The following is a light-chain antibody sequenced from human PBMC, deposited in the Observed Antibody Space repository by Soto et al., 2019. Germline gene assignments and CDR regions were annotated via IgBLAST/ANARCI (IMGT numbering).Light chain of an antibody. Sequence: EIVLTQSPATLSLSSGERATLSCRASQSVRSNYLAWYQQKPGQAPRLLIYGASSRATGIPDRFGGSGSGTDFTLTISRLEPEDFAVYYCQQYDSSPLTFGGGTKVEIK. J-gene: IGKJ4*01. CDR1: QSVRSNY. CDR3: QQYDSSPLT. CDR2: GAS. V-gene: IGKV3-20*01.